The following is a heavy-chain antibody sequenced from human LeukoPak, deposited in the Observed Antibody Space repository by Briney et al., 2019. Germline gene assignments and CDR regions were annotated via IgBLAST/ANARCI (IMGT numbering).Heavy chain of an antibody. CDR2: ITPSGGGT. CDR1: GYTFTRYN. J-gene: IGHJ4*02. CDR3: ARDSSNWSFDY. V-gene: IGHV1-46*01. Sequence: ASVKVSCKASGYTFTRYNMLWVRQGPGQGLEWMGIITPSGGGTSYAQKFQGRVTMTRDTSTSTVYMELSSLISEDTAVYYCARDSSNWSFDYWGQGTLVTVSS. D-gene: IGHD6-13*01.